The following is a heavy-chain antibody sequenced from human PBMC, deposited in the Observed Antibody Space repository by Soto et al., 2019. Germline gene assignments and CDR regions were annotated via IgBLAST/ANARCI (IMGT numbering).Heavy chain of an antibody. V-gene: IGHV3-30*04. D-gene: IGHD2-15*01. CDR2: ISYDGSNK. Sequence: GGSLRLSCAASGFTFSSYALHWVRQAPGKGLEWVALISYDGSNKYYADSVKGRFTISRDNSKNTLYLQVNSLRAEDTAVYYCAKDKGRSPLDYWGQGTLVTVSS. CDR1: GFTFSSYA. CDR3: AKDKGRSPLDY. J-gene: IGHJ4*02.